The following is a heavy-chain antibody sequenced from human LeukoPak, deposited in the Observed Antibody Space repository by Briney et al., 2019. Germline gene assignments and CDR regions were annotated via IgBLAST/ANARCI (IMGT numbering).Heavy chain of an antibody. V-gene: IGHV3-15*01. CDR3: TTANIVGALDAFDI. D-gene: IGHD1-26*01. J-gene: IGHJ3*02. CDR2: IKSKTDGGTT. Sequence: KPGGSLRLSCAASGFTFSNAWMSWVRQAPGKGLEWVGRIKSKTDGGTTDYAAPVKGRFTISRDDSKNTLYLQMNSLKTEDTAVYYCTTANIVGALDAFDIWSQGTMVTVSS. CDR1: GFTFSNAW.